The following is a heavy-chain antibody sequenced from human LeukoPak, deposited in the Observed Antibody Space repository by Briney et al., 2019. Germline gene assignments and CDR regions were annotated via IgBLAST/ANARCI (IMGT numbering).Heavy chain of an antibody. D-gene: IGHD4-11*01. Sequence: GGSLRLSCAASGFTFSSYSMNWVRQAPGKGLEWVSSISSSSSYIYYADSVKGRFTISRDNAKNSLYLQMNSLRAEDTVVYYCARDSQETTKIDYWGQGTLVTVSS. CDR3: ARDSQETTKIDY. J-gene: IGHJ4*02. CDR2: ISSSSSYI. V-gene: IGHV3-21*01. CDR1: GFTFSSYS.